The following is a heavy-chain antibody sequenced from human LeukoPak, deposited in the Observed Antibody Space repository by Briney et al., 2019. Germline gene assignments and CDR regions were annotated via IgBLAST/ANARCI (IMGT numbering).Heavy chain of an antibody. CDR1: GGTFSSYA. CDR3: ARGGVAATRLATLNWSDP. D-gene: IGHD2-15*01. Sequence: ASVKVSCKASGGTFSSYAISWVRQAPGQGLEWMGRIIPIFGTANYAQKFQGRVTITTDESTSTAYMELSSLRSEDTAVYYCARGGVAATRLATLNWSDPWGQGTLVTVSS. CDR2: IIPIFGTA. V-gene: IGHV1-69*05. J-gene: IGHJ5*02.